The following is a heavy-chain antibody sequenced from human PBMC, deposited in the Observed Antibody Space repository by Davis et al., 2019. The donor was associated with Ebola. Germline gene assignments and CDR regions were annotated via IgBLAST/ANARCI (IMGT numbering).Heavy chain of an antibody. CDR1: GFTFSSYG. J-gene: IGHJ6*04. D-gene: IGHD7-27*01. CDR3: AKRLGRDHYGMDV. Sequence: GESLKISCAASGFTFSSYGMHWVRQAPGKGLEWVAVISYDGSNKYYADSVKGRFTISRDNAKNSLYLQMNSLRPEDTALYYCAKRLGRDHYGMDVWGKGTTVTVSA. CDR2: ISYDGSNK. V-gene: IGHV3-30*18.